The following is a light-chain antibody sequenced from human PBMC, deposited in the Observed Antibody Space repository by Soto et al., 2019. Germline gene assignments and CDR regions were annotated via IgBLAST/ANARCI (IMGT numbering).Light chain of an antibody. CDR1: QSVSSN. V-gene: IGKV3-15*01. Sequence: EIVMTQSPATLSVSPGERATLSCRASQSVSSNFAWYQHQPGQAPRLLIYGASTRTTGIPSRFSGSGSGTDFTLTFSSLQSQYYAGYYFQHYKKWRARGTFGQGTKVEIK. J-gene: IGKJ1*01. CDR2: GAS. CDR3: QHYKKWRARGT.